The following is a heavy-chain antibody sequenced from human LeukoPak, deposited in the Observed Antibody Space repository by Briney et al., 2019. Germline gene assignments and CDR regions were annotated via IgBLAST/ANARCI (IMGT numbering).Heavy chain of an antibody. CDR1: GFPFGRHA. J-gene: IGHJ4*02. V-gene: IGHV3-30*01. CDR3: ARDSRGLTTLDVFDN. D-gene: IGHD1-1*01. CDR2: ISHDGTNK. Sequence: PGRSLRLSCAASGFPFGRHAIHWLRQAPGKGLEWVAVISHDGTNKYYGDSVQGRFTISRDNSKNTLYLQMNSLRAEDAAVYYCARDSRGLTTLDVFDNWGQGTLVAVSS.